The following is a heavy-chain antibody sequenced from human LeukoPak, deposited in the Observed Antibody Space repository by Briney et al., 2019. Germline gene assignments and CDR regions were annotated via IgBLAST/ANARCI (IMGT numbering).Heavy chain of an antibody. CDR1: GFSLSTSGVG. J-gene: IGHJ2*01. CDR2: IYWDDDK. V-gene: IGHV2-5*02. Sequence: SGPTLVNPTQTLTLTCTFSGFSLSTSGVGVGWIRQPPGKALEWLALIYWDDDKRYCPSLKSRLTITKDTSKNQVVLKMTNMDPVDTATYYCAHSTYSSGIAAAGPRYFDLWGRGTLVTVS. CDR3: AHSTYSSGIAAAGPRYFDL. D-gene: IGHD6-13*01.